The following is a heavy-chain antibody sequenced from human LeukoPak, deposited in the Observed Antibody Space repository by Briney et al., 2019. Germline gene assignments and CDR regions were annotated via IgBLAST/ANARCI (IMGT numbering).Heavy chain of an antibody. D-gene: IGHD3-22*01. CDR2: ISGSGGST. V-gene: IGHV3-23*01. Sequence: GSLRLSCAASGFTFCSYAMSWVRQAPGKRLEWVSAISGSGGSTYYADSVKGRFTISRDNSKNTLYMQMNSLRAEDTAVYYCVRDDDRPDNGLDYWGQGTLVTASS. CDR3: VRDDDRPDNGLDY. J-gene: IGHJ4*02. CDR1: GFTFCSYA.